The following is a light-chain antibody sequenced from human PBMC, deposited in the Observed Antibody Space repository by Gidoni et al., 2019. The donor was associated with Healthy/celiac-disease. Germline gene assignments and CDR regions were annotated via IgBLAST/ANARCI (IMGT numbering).Light chain of an antibody. CDR3: QAWDSSTDRV. V-gene: IGLV3-1*01. CDR1: KVGDKD. CDR2: KDS. Sequence: SSELPPPPSVSVSPGQTASSTCSGDKVGDKDACWYQQKPGQSPVLVIYKDSKRPSGIPERFSGSNSGNTATLAISGTQARDEADYYCQAWDSSTDRVFGGGTKLTVL. J-gene: IGLJ2*01.